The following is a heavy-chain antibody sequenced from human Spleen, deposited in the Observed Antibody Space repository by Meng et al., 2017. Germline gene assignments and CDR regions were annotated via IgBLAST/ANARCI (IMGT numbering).Heavy chain of an antibody. CDR2: INTNTGNP. Sequence: GESLKISCAASGFTFSSYAMNWVRQAPGQGLEWMGWINTNTGNPTYAQGFTGRFVFSLDTSVTTAYLQISSLKADDTAVYYCTRGWREPNDCWGQGTLVTVSS. J-gene: IGHJ4*02. V-gene: IGHV7-4-1*02. D-gene: IGHD1-26*01. CDR1: GFTFSSYA. CDR3: TRGWREPNDC.